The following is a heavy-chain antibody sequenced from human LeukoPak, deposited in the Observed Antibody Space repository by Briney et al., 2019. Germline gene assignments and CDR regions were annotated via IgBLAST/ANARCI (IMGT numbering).Heavy chain of an antibody. CDR2: IKQDGSEK. Sequence: GGSLRLSCAASGFTFSSYWMSWVRQAPGKRREWVANIKQDGSEKNYVDSVKGRFTISRDNAKNSLYLQMNSLRAEDTAVYYCAREAGDSSGWYNWFVPWGQGTLVTVSS. J-gene: IGHJ5*02. CDR3: AREAGDSSGWYNWFVP. CDR1: GFTFSSYW. D-gene: IGHD6-19*01. V-gene: IGHV3-7*01.